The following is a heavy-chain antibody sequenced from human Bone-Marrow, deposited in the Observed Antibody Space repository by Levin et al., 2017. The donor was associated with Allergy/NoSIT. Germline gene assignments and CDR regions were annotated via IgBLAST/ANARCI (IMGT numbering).Heavy chain of an antibody. D-gene: IGHD1-26*01. CDR2: IKSRLEGGTP. J-gene: IGHJ4*02. Sequence: GESLKISCAASGFTFTNAWMSWVRQVPGKGLEWVGRIKSRLEGGTPDYAAPVKGRFTISRDDSKNTLYLQMSSLKTEDTAVYYCTTDYTAIVGATHLFDYWGPGTLVTVSS. CDR1: GFTFTNAW. CDR3: TTDYTAIVGATHLFDY. V-gene: IGHV3-15*01.